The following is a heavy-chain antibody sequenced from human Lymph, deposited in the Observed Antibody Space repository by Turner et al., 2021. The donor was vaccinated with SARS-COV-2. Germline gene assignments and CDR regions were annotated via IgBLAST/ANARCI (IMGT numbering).Heavy chain of an antibody. Sequence: EVQLVESGGGLVKPGGSLRLSCAASGFTFSSYTMNWVRQAPGKGLEWVSSISSSSSYIYYADSVKGRFTISSDNAKNSLYLQMNSLRAEDTAVYYCARERYDSSGSESYYFDYWGQGTLVTVSS. CDR2: ISSSSSYI. D-gene: IGHD3-22*01. CDR1: GFTFSSYT. V-gene: IGHV3-21*01. J-gene: IGHJ4*02. CDR3: ARERYDSSGSESYYFDY.